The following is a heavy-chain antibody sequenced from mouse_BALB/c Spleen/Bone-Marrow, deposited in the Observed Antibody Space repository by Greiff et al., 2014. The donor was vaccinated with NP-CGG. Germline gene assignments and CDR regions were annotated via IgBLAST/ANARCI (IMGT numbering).Heavy chain of an antibody. V-gene: IGHV1-4*02. CDR1: GYTFTYYT. D-gene: IGHD2-4*01. CDR2: INPSSGYT. J-gene: IGHJ4*01. Sequence: QVQLKESAAELARPGASVKMSCKTSGYTFTYYTMHWVKQRPGQGLEWIGYINPSSGYTDYNQKFKDKTTLTTDKSSSTAYLQLSSLTSEDSAVYYCVRENYDYGGDAMDYWGQGTSVTASS. CDR3: VRENYDYGGDAMDY.